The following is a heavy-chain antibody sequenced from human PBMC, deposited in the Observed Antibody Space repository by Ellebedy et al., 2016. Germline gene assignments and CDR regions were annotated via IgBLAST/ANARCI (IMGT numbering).Heavy chain of an antibody. D-gene: IGHD3-10*01. CDR2: IYYSGST. CDR3: ARVGFGELLLH. CDR1: GGSISSSRYY. V-gene: IGHV4-39*07. Sequence: SETLSLXCTVSGGSISSSRYYWGWIRQPPGKGLEWIGSIYYSGSTSYNPSLKSRVTISVDTSKNQFSLKLSSVTAADTAVYYCARVGFGELLLHWGQGTLVTVSS. J-gene: IGHJ1*01.